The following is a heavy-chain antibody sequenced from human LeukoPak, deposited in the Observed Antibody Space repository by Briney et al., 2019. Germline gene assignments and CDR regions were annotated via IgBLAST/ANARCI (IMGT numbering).Heavy chain of an antibody. V-gene: IGHV3-7*03. J-gene: IGHJ4*02. D-gene: IGHD2-15*01. Sequence: GGSLRLSCAASGFTFSSYWMSWVRQAPGKGLEWVANIKQDGSEKYYVDSVKGRFTISRDNAKNSLYLQMNSLRAEDTAVYYCARGLPPDDIVVVVAATAPDYWGQGTLVTVSS. CDR1: GFTFSSYW. CDR3: ARGLPPDDIVVVVAATAPDY. CDR2: IKQDGSEK.